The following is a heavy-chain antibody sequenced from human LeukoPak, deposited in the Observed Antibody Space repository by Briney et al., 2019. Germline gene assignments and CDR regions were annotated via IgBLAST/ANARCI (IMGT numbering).Heavy chain of an antibody. CDR2: ISAYNGNA. Sequence: GSEKVSCKASGDTFSSYAISWGRHAPREKGVWRGGISAYNGNANNAQKVLGRVTMITDTSTSTAYIELWSLRSDATAVYYSARDHSSSWYYYYYYMDVWGKETTVTVSS. V-gene: IGHV1-18*01. CDR1: GDTFSSYA. D-gene: IGHD6-13*01. J-gene: IGHJ6*03. CDR3: ARDHSSSWYYYYYYMDV.